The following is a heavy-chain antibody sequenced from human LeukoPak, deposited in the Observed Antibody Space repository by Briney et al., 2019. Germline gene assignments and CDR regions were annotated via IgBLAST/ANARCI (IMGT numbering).Heavy chain of an antibody. CDR1: GGTFSSYA. D-gene: IGHD3-22*01. CDR2: IIPIFGTA. CDR3: TDSNGYYSHDAFDI. J-gene: IGHJ3*02. V-gene: IGHV1-69*05. Sequence: SVKVSCKASGGTFSSYAISWVRQAPGQGLEWMGGIIPIFGTANYAQKFQGRVMITTDESTSTAYMELSSLRSEDTAVYYCTDSNGYYSHDAFDIWGQGTMVTVSS.